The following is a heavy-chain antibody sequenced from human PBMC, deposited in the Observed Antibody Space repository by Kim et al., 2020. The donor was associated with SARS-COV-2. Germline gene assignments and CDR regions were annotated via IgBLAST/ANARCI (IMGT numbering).Heavy chain of an antibody. CDR3: AREGTMVRGAPFDY. D-gene: IGHD3-10*01. CDR2: IYYSGST. CDR1: GGSISSGDYY. Sequence: SETLSLTCTVSGGSISSGDYYWSWIRQPPGKGLEWIGYIYYSGSTYYNPSLKSRVTISVDTSKNQFSLKLSSVTAAGTAVYYCAREGTMVRGAPFDYWGQGTLVTVSS. J-gene: IGHJ4*02. V-gene: IGHV4-30-4*01.